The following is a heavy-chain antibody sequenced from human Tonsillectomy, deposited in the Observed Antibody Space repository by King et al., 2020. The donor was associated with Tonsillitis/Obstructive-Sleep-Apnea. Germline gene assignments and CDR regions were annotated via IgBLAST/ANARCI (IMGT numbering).Heavy chain of an antibody. CDR3: AGGPAGADYYYMDV. Sequence: VQLVESGGGSVQPGGSLRLSCAASGFTFTSYAMTWVRQAPGKGLEWVSSISDNGAGTHYADSVKGRFTISRDNSKKTLYLQMSSLRVDDTAVYYCAGGPAGADYYYMDVWGKGTTVTVSS. CDR1: GFTFTSYA. D-gene: IGHD6-19*01. J-gene: IGHJ6*03. V-gene: IGHV3-23*04. CDR2: ISDNGAGT.